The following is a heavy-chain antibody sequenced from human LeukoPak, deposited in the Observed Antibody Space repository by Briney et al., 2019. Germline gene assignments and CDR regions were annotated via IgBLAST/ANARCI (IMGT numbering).Heavy chain of an antibody. CDR2: ISSSSSHV. D-gene: IGHD3-3*01. V-gene: IGHV3-21*01. J-gene: IGHJ4*02. Sequence: NPGGSLRLSCAASGFTFSSYSMNWVRQAPGKGLEWVSSISSSSSHVYYADSVKGRFTMSRDNAKNSLYLQMNSLRAEDTAVYYCARVGTYYDFWSGYFYLFDYWGQGTLVTVSS. CDR1: GFTFSSYS. CDR3: ARVGTYYDFWSGYFYLFDY.